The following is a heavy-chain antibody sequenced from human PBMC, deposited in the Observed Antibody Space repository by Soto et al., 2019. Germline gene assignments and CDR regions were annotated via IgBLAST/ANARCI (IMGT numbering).Heavy chain of an antibody. V-gene: IGHV5-51*01. CDR3: ARGLTSISNPYSSDY. Sequence: PGESLKSSCTCSGYTFTNYWVGWVRQMPGKGLEYMGIIYPGDSDTRYSPSFQGQVTISADTSITTAYLQWRSLKASDTAMYYCARGLTSISNPYSSDYRGLVTQGTLSP. J-gene: IGHJ4*01. D-gene: IGHD2-15*01. CDR2: IYPGDSDT. CDR1: GYTFTNYW.